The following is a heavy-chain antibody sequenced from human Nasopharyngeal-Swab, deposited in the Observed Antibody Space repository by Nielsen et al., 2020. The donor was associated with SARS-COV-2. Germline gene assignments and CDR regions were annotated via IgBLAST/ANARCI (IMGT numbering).Heavy chain of an antibody. D-gene: IGHD6-19*01. J-gene: IGHJ6*02. V-gene: IGHV4-39*01. CDR2: IYYSGST. CDR1: GGSISSSSYY. CDR3: ASPSRDYSSGRYRTYYYYYGMDV. Sequence: SETLSLTCTVSGGSISSSSYYWGWIRQPPGKGLEWIGSIYYSGSTYYNPSLKSRVTISVDTSKNQFSLKLSSVTAADTAVCYCASPSRDYSSGRYRTYYYYYGMDVWGQGTTVTVSS.